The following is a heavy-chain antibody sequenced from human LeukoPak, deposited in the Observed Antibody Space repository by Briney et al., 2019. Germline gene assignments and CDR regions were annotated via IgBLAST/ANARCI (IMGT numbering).Heavy chain of an antibody. CDR3: ARDMGSGTYYYYYYYMDV. V-gene: IGHV4-61*02. J-gene: IGHJ6*03. CDR1: GGSISSGSYY. Sequence: PSQTLSLTCTVSGGSISSGSYYWSWIRQPAGKGLEWIGRIYTSGSTNYNPSLKSRVTISVDTSKNQFSLKLSSVTAADTAVYYCARDMGSGTYYYYYYYMDVWGKGTTVTVS. CDR2: IYTSGST. D-gene: IGHD3-10*01.